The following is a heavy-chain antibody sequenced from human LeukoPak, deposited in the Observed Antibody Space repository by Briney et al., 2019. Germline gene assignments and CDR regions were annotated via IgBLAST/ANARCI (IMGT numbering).Heavy chain of an antibody. V-gene: IGHV4-59*01. Sequence: PSETLSLTCTVSGGSISSYYWSWIRQPPGKGLEWIGYIYYSGSTDYNPSLKSRGTISVDTSKNQFSLKLSSVTAADTAVYYCAREGVTKYYFDYWGQGTLVTVSS. CDR3: AREGVTKYYFDY. CDR2: IYYSGST. J-gene: IGHJ4*02. D-gene: IGHD4-11*01. CDR1: GGSISSYY.